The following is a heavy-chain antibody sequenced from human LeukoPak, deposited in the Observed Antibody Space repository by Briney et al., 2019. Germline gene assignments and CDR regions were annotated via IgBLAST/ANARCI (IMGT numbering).Heavy chain of an antibody. Sequence: GGSLRLSCSASGFTFSTYWMTWVRQAPGKGLEWVANIKQGGSEKYYADSVKGRFTISRDNAKNSLYLQMNSLGAEDTAVYYCARATGSGIMYYYDSSGYSLDYWGQGTLVTVSS. J-gene: IGHJ4*02. CDR3: ARATGSGIMYYYDSSGYSLDY. CDR2: IKQGGSEK. D-gene: IGHD3-22*01. CDR1: GFTFSTYW. V-gene: IGHV3-7*01.